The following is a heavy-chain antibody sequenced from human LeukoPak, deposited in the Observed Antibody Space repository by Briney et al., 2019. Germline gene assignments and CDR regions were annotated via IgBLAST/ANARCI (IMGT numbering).Heavy chain of an antibody. CDR1: GGSFSGYY. D-gene: IGHD5-24*01. CDR3: ARRVKGVYNGY. V-gene: IGHV4-34*01. J-gene: IGHJ4*02. CDR2: INHSGST. Sequence: SSETLSLTCAVYGGSFSGYYWSWIRQPPGKGLEWIGEINHSGSTNYNPSLKSRVTISVDTSKNQFSLKLSSVTAADTAVYYCARRVKGVYNGYWGQGTLVTVSS.